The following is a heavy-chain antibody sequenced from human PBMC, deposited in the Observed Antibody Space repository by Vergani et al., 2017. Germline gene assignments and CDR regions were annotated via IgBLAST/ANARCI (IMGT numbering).Heavy chain of an antibody. CDR2: MNPNSGNT. D-gene: IGHD3-10*01. Sequence: QVQLVQSGAEVKKPGASVKVSCKASGYTFTSYDINWVRQATGQGLEWMGWMNPNSGNTGYAQKFQGRVTMTRNTAISTAYMELSSLRSKDTAMDYWARGRRYGSWSYYKRYYYYDGMDVWGQGTTVTVSS. CDR1: GYTFTSYD. CDR3: ARGRRYGSWSYYKRYYYYDGMDV. J-gene: IGHJ6*02. V-gene: IGHV1-8*02.